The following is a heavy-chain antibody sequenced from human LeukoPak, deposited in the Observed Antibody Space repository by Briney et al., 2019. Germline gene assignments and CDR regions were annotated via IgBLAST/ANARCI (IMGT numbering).Heavy chain of an antibody. D-gene: IGHD6-6*01. J-gene: IGHJ4*02. CDR1: GGSISSGGYY. CDR2: IYHSGST. CDR3: ARVRRAVEYSSSSREVWFDY. Sequence: PSETLSLACTVSGGSISSGGYYWSWIRQPPGKGLEWIGYIYHSGSTYYNPSLKSRVTISVDRSKNQFSLKLSSVTAADTAVYYCARVRRAVEYSSSSREVWFDYWGQGTLVTVSS. V-gene: IGHV4-30-2*01.